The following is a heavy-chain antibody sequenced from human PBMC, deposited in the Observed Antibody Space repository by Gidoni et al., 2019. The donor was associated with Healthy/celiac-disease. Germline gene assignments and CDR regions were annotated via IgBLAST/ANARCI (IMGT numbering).Heavy chain of an antibody. J-gene: IGHJ3*02. D-gene: IGHD3-22*01. CDR2: ISWNSGSI. V-gene: IGHV3-9*01. CDR1: GFTFDDYA. Sequence: EVQLVESGGGLVQPGRSLRLSCAASGFTFDDYAMPWVRQAPGKGLEWVSGISWNSGSIGYADSVKGRFTISRDNAKNSLYLQMNSLRAEDTALYYCAKDLAYYYDSSGYYYSAFDIWGQGTMVTVSS. CDR3: AKDLAYYYDSSGYYYSAFDI.